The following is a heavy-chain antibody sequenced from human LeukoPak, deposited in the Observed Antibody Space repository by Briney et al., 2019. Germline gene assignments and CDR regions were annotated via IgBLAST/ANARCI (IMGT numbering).Heavy chain of an antibody. CDR2: IYYSGST. J-gene: IGHJ4*02. Sequence: PSETLSLTRAVYGGSFSGYYWSWIRQHPGKGLEWIGYIYYSGSTYYNPSLKSRVTISVDTSKNQFSLKLSSVTAADTAVYYCARSPYSSSWYYFDYWGQGTLVTVSS. V-gene: IGHV4-31*11. D-gene: IGHD6-13*01. CDR1: GGSFSGYY. CDR3: ARSPYSSSWYYFDY.